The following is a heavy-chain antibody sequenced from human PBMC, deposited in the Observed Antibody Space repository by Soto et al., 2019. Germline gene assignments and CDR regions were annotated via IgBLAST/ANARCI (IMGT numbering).Heavy chain of an antibody. CDR1: GFTFSSYA. Sequence: LRVSCPSSGFTFSSYAMSWVRQAPGKGLEWVSAISGSGGSTYYADSVKGRFTISRDNSKNTLYLQMNSLRAEDTAVYYCAKAGGGGRFLEWFLAFDYWGQGTLVTVSS. V-gene: IGHV3-23*01. CDR3: AKAGGGGRFLEWFLAFDY. J-gene: IGHJ4*02. CDR2: ISGSGGST. D-gene: IGHD3-3*01.